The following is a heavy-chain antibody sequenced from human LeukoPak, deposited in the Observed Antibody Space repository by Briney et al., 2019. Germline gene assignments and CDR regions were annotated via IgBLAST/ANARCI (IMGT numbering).Heavy chain of an antibody. Sequence: ASVKVSCKAFCFTFSTHSLAWVRQAAGQSLEWMGWIIVNSGGTNYAQSFQDRVTLTRDTSTNTAYLELRSLRSNDPAIIYCATGAPPRGLFLPWGQGTPVTVSS. CDR1: CFTFSTHS. CDR2: IIVNSGGT. J-gene: IGHJ1*01. V-gene: IGHV1-18*01. CDR3: ATGAPPRGLFLP. D-gene: IGHD3-10*01.